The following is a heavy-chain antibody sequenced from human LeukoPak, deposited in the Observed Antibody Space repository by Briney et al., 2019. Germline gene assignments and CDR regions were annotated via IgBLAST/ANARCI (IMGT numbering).Heavy chain of an antibody. J-gene: IGHJ3*02. Sequence: PGGSLRLSCAASGFTFSDYYMSWIRQAPGRGLEWVSYISSSGSTIYYADSVKGRFTISRDNAKNSLYLQMNSLRAEDTAVYYCARDGAQGVAARPESAAFDIWGQGTMVTVSS. CDR3: ARDGAQGVAARPESAAFDI. V-gene: IGHV3-11*01. CDR1: GFTFSDYY. CDR2: ISSSGSTI. D-gene: IGHD6-6*01.